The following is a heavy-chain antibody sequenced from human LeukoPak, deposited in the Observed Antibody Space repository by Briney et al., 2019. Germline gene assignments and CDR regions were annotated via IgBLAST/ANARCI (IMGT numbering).Heavy chain of an antibody. D-gene: IGHD2-2*01. CDR3: ARHRRSSSRVVPAAYTWFHP. CDR1: GGSISSSSYY. CDR2: IYYSGST. J-gene: IGHJ5*02. Sequence: SETLSLTCTVSGGSISSSSYYWGWIRQPPGKGLEWIGSIYYSGSTYYNPSLKSRVTISVDTSKNQFSLQLSSVTAADTAVYYGARHRRSSSRVVPAAYTWFHPWRRGPLVPVPS. V-gene: IGHV4-39*01.